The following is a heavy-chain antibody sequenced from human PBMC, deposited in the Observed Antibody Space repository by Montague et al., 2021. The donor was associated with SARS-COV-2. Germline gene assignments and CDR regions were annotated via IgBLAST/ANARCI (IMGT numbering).Heavy chain of an antibody. V-gene: IGHV4-30-4*08. CDR1: GGSIGSCYHY. Sequence: TLSLTCAVSGGSIGSCYHYWSWIRQPPGQDREWYRYIYFSSNSYLSPSLQISATITLYTSKNPFSLKMVSVTDADTAVYFCARHGGNTGPYLDYWGRGTLVTVSS. CDR3: ARHGGNTGPYLDY. J-gene: IGHJ4*02. CDR2: IYFSSNS. D-gene: IGHD4-23*01.